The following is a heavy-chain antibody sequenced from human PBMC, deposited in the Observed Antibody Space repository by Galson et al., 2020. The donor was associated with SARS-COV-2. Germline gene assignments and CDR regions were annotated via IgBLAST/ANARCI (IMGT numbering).Heavy chain of an antibody. CDR2: FDPEDGET. Sequence: ASVTVSCQVSRYTLTELSMHRVRQAPGQGREWMGGFDPEDGETIYAQKFQGRVTMTEDTSTDTAYMELSSLRSEDTAVYYCATATIFGVLNWFDPWGQGTLVTVSS. CDR1: RYTLTELS. V-gene: IGHV1-24*01. D-gene: IGHD3-3*01. J-gene: IGHJ5*02. CDR3: ATATIFGVLNWFDP.